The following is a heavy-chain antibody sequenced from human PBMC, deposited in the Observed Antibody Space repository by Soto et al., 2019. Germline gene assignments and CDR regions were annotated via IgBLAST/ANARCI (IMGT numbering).Heavy chain of an antibody. Sequence: QVRLVQSGAEVKKPGSSVKVSCKASGGVFRTFSIYWVRQAPGQGLEWMGSIIPIFGTPNYAPKFQGRVTISADESTSTAYMEVTSLRSEDTAMYFCASRQGGNLDSYYNMDVWGQGTTVTVSS. CDR3: ASRQGGNLDSYYNMDV. CDR1: GGVFRTFS. J-gene: IGHJ6*02. D-gene: IGHD4-4*01. V-gene: IGHV1-69*18. CDR2: IIPIFGTP.